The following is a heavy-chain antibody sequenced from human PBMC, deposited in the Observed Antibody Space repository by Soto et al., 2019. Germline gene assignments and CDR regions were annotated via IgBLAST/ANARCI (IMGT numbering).Heavy chain of an antibody. CDR2: AYFSGGNK. J-gene: IGHJ4*02. Sequence: SETLSFTCSVSVDSMRGYHFYWAWILHAPGKGLEWIGSAYFSGGNKYYNPSLKSRVSIFVDTSKNEFSLRLTSLTAADTAVDFCAYGSSSAWIDFWGQGTMVTVSS. D-gene: IGHD6-25*01. CDR1: VDSMRGYHFY. V-gene: IGHV4-39*01. CDR3: AYGSSSAWIDF.